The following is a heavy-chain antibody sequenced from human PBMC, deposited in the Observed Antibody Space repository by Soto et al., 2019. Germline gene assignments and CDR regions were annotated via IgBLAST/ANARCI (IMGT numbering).Heavy chain of an antibody. J-gene: IGHJ4*02. CDR2: INYSGST. CDR1: GGSFSGYY. CDR3: ASAYYYGSGSYHY. D-gene: IGHD3-10*01. Sequence: PSETLSLTCAVYGGSFSGYYWSWIRQPPGKGLEWIGEINYSGSTNYNPSLKSRVTISVDTSKNQFSLKLSSVTAADTAVYYCASAYYYGSGSYHYWGQGTLVTVSS. V-gene: IGHV4-34*01.